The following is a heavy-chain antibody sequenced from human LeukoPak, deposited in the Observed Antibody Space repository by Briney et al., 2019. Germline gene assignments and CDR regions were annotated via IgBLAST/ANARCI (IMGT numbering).Heavy chain of an antibody. J-gene: IGHJ4*02. CDR2: IYPGDSDT. D-gene: IGHD6-13*01. CDR3: ARQIAAASRLDY. CDR1: GYSFANYW. Sequence: GESLKISCKGSGYSFANYWIGWVRQMPGKGLEWMGTIYPGDSDTRYSPSFQGQVTISVDKSISTAYLQWSSLKASDTAMYYCARQIAAASRLDYWGQGTLVTVSS. V-gene: IGHV5-51*01.